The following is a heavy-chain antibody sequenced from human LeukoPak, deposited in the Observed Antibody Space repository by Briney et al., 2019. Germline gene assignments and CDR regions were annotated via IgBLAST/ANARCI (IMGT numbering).Heavy chain of an antibody. CDR1: GGSISSYY. V-gene: IGHV4-59*01. Sequence: PSETLSLTCTVSGGSISSYYWSWIRQPPGKGLEWIGYMYYSGTIKYNPSLKSRVTISVDTSKNQFSLKLSSVTAADTAVYYCARGGYYYDSSGYWGAFDIWGQGTMVTVSS. CDR2: MYYSGTI. CDR3: ARGGYYYDSSGYWGAFDI. D-gene: IGHD3-22*01. J-gene: IGHJ3*02.